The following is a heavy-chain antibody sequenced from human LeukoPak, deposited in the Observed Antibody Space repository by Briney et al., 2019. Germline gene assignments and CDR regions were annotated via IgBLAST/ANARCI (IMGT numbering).Heavy chain of an antibody. V-gene: IGHV3-23*01. CDR3: AKRGVVIRIILVGFHKEAYYFDS. CDR2: ISGSGGST. J-gene: IGHJ4*02. CDR1: GITLSNYG. Sequence: GGSLRLSCAVSGITLSNYGMSWVRQAPGKGLEWVAGISGSGGSTNYADSVKGRFTISRDNRKNTLYLQMNSLRAEDTAVYFCAKRGVVIRIILVGFHKEAYYFDSWGQGTLVTVSS. D-gene: IGHD3-10*01.